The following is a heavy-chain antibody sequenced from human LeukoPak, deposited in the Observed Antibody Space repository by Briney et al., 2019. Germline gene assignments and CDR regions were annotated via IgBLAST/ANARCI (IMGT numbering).Heavy chain of an antibody. Sequence: SETLSLTCAVYGGSFSGYYWSWIRQPPGKGLEWIGEINHSGSTNYNPSLKSRVTISVDTSKNQFSLKLSSVTAADTAVYYCARVRAVVIIDYWGQGTLVTVSS. CDR3: ARVRAVVIIDY. CDR2: INHSGST. D-gene: IGHD3-22*01. J-gene: IGHJ4*02. V-gene: IGHV4-34*01. CDR1: GGSFSGYY.